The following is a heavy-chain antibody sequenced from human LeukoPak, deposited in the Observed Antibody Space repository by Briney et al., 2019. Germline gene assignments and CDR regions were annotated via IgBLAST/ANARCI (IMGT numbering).Heavy chain of an antibody. CDR2: IYWDDDK. J-gene: IGHJ3*02. V-gene: IGHV2-5*02. CDR1: GFSLSTSGVG. Sequence: SGPTLVNPTQPLTLTCTFSGFSLSTSGVGVGWIRQPPGKVVEWLALIYWDDDKRYSPSLKSRLTITKDTSKSQVVLTMTNMDPVDTATYYCAHVGRWLPLFDIWGQGTMVTVSS. CDR3: AHVGRWLPLFDI. D-gene: IGHD6-19*01.